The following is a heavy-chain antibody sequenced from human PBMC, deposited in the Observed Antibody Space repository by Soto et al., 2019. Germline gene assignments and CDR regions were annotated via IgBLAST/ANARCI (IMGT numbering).Heavy chain of an antibody. CDR3: AKDATVLRFLAWYHTTPYYFDY. CDR2: ISGSGGST. CDR1: GFTFSSYA. V-gene: IGHV3-23*01. Sequence: EVQLLESGGGLVQPGGSLRLSCAASGFTFSSYAMSWVRQAPGKGLEWVSAISGSGGSTYYADSVKGRFTISRDNSKNTLYLQMNSLRDEDTAVYYCAKDATVLRFLAWYHTTPYYFDYWGQGSLVTVSS. D-gene: IGHD3-3*01. J-gene: IGHJ4*02.